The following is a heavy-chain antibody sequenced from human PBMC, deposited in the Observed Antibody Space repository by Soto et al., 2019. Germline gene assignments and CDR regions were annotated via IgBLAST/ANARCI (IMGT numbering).Heavy chain of an antibody. Sequence: QVQLVQSGAEVKKPGASVKVSCKASGYTFTSYDINWVRQVTGQGLEWMGWMNPNSGNTGYAQKFQGRVTMTRNTSISTAYMELSSLRSEDTAVYYCARGYGDSLGDHNAEVDYWGQGTLVTVSS. CDR3: ARGYGDSLGDHNAEVDY. CDR1: GYTFTSYD. J-gene: IGHJ4*02. V-gene: IGHV1-8*01. D-gene: IGHD4-17*01. CDR2: MNPNSGNT.